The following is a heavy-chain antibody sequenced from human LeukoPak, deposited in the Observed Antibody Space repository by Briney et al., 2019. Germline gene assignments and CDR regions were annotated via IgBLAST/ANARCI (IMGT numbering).Heavy chain of an antibody. CDR1: GFRFDDYG. J-gene: IGHJ6*02. V-gene: IGHV3-9*01. Sequence: GGSLRLSCVVSGFRFDDYGMHWVRQAPGKGLEWVSCISWSGTTTGYADSVKGRFTISRDSAKNSLYLQTDSLRVEDTALYYCAKDESTGGFAPGYFYGMGVWGQGTTVTVSS. CDR3: AKDESTGGFAPGYFYGMGV. CDR2: ISWSGTTT. D-gene: IGHD3-16*01.